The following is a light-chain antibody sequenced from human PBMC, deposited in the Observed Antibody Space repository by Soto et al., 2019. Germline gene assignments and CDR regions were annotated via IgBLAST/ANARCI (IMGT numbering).Light chain of an antibody. CDR3: QEYSNWPALT. V-gene: IGKV3-15*01. CDR2: GAV. J-gene: IGKJ4*01. CDR1: QNVRIN. Sequence: EIEVTQSPVTLSMSPGERATLSCRASQNVRINIAWYQQKAGQPPRLLIYGAVTRAAGIPDRFSASGSGTEFTLTISSLQSEDFAVYVCQEYSNWPALTFGGGTKVYIK.